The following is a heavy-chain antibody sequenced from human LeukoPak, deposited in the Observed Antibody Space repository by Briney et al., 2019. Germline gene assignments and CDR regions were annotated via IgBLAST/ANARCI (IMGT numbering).Heavy chain of an antibody. V-gene: IGHV1-2*02. Sequence: ASVKVSCKASGYTFTGYYMHWVRQAPGQGLEWMGWINPNSGGTNYAQKFQGRVTMTRDTSISTAYMELSRLRSDDTAVYYCARDRRIAVAGRSTRYYYMDVWGKGTTVTISS. D-gene: IGHD6-19*01. CDR1: GYTFTGYY. J-gene: IGHJ6*03. CDR2: INPNSGGT. CDR3: ARDRRIAVAGRSTRYYYMDV.